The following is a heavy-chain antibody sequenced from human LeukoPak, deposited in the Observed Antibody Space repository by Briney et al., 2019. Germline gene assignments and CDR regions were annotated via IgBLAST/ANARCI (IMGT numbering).Heavy chain of an antibody. Sequence: PGGSLRLSCAASGFTFSSYAMSWVRQAPGKGLEWVSAISGSGVSTYYADSVKGRFTISRDNAKNSLYLQMNSLRAEDTAVYYCLSESYYLHEFDYWGQGTLVTVSS. CDR2: ISGSGVST. CDR3: LSESYYLHEFDY. V-gene: IGHV3-23*01. CDR1: GFTFSSYA. J-gene: IGHJ4*02. D-gene: IGHD1-26*01.